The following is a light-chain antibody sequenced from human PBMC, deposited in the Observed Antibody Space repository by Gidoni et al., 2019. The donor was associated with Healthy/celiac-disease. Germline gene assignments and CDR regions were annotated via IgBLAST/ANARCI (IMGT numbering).Light chain of an antibody. CDR2: DAS. CDR3: QQRSNCPWT. V-gene: IGKV3-11*01. Sequence: EIVLTQSPATLSLSPGERATLSCRASQSVSSYLAWYQQKPGQAPRLLIYDASNRATGIPARFSGRGSGTDFTLTISSREPEDFAVYYCQQRSNCPWTFXXXTKVEIK. J-gene: IGKJ1*01. CDR1: QSVSSY.